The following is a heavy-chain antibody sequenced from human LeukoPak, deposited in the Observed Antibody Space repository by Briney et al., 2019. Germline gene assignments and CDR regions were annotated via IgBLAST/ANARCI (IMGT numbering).Heavy chain of an antibody. CDR1: GFTFSSYD. V-gene: IGHV3-30*18. Sequence: GGSLRLSCAASGFTFSSYDMHWVRQAPGKGLEWVAGVSYDGSSKYYADAVKGRFTISRDNSKDMLYLQMNSLRAEDTAVYHCAKEDCSGGACYSLDYWGEGTLITVSS. CDR2: VSYDGSSK. D-gene: IGHD2-15*01. J-gene: IGHJ4*02. CDR3: AKEDCSGGACYSLDY.